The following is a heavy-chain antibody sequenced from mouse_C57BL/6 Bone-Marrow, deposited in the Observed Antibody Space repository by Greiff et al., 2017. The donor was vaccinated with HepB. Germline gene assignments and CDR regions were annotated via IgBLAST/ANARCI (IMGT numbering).Heavy chain of an antibody. CDR2: IYPGDGDT. CDR1: GYAFSSSW. Sequence: QVQLQQSGPELVKPGASVKISCKASGYAFSSSWMHWVKQRPGKGLELIGRIYPGDGDTNDNGKFKGKATLTADKSSSTAYMQLSSLTSEDSAVYFCARLKSRYFDVWGTGTTVTVSS. J-gene: IGHJ1*03. CDR3: ARLKSRYFDV. V-gene: IGHV1-82*01.